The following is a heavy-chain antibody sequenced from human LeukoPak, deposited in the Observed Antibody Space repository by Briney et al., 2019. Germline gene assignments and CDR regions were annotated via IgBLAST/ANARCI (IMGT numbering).Heavy chain of an antibody. V-gene: IGHV3-20*04. CDR1: AFTFDDYG. CDR3: ARESYMVRGVKGFDP. D-gene: IGHD3-10*01. J-gene: IGHJ5*02. Sequence: SGVSLRFSCSASAFTFDDYGMSRVRQAQGQGLEGVSNLNWNGGSTGYAASVKGRFTISRDNAKNSLYLQMNSLRAEDTALYYCARESYMVRGVKGFDPWGQGTLVTVSS. CDR2: LNWNGGST.